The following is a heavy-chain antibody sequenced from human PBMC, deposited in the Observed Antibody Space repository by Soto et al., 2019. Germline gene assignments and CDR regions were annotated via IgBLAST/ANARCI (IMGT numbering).Heavy chain of an antibody. J-gene: IGHJ4*02. D-gene: IGHD3-22*01. CDR2: IHHTGST. V-gene: IGHV4-31*03. Sequence: PSETLSLTCTVSGGSISSGGYYWSWIRQHPGKGLEWIGYIHHTGSTNYNPSLKSRVSISRDTSKNQFSLKLTSVSAADTAVYYCARLNYYDNRPFDFLGQGTLVTSP. CDR1: GGSISSGGYY. CDR3: ARLNYYDNRPFDF.